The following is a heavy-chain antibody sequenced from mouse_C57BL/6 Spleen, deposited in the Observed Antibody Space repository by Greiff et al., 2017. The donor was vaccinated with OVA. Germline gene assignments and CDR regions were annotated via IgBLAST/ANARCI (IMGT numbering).Heavy chain of an antibody. V-gene: IGHV1-82*01. CDR3: APQLTGVY. CDR1: GYAFSSSW. D-gene: IGHD4-1*01. Sequence: VQLQQSGPELVKPGASVKISCKASGYAFSSSWMNWVKQRPGKGLEWIGRIYPGDGDTNYNGKFKGKATLTADKSSSTAYMQLSSLTSEDSAVYFCAPQLTGVYWGQGTTLTVSS. CDR2: IYPGDGDT. J-gene: IGHJ2*01.